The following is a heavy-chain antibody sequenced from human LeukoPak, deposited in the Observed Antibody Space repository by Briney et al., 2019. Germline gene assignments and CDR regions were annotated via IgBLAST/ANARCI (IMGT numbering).Heavy chain of an antibody. Sequence: PSETLSLTCTVSGGSISSGGYYWSWIRQHPGKGLEWIGYIYYSGSTYYNPSLKSRVTISVDTSKNQFSLKLSSVTAADTAVYYCARGIEMVVAAMGGFSYNWFDPWGQGTLVTVSS. J-gene: IGHJ5*02. CDR2: IYYSGST. D-gene: IGHD2-15*01. CDR1: GGSISSGGYY. CDR3: ARGIEMVVAAMGGFSYNWFDP. V-gene: IGHV4-31*03.